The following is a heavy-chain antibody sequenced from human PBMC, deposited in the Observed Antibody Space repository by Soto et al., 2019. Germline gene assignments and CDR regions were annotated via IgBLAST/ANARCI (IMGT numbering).Heavy chain of an antibody. J-gene: IGHJ4*02. CDR1: GFTFSSYA. CDR2: ISYDGSNK. D-gene: IGHD2-2*02. CDR3: ARDRIEGLYCSSTSCYRAKYFDY. V-gene: IGHV3-30-3*01. Sequence: QVQLVESGGGVVQPGRSLRLSCAASGFTFSSYAMHWVRQAPGKGLEWVAVISYDGSNKYYADSVKGRFTISRDNSKNTLYLQMNSLRAEDTAVYYCARDRIEGLYCSSTSCYRAKYFDYWGQGTLVTVSS.